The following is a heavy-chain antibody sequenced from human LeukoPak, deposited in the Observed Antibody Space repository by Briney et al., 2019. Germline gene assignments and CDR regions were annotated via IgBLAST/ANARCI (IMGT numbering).Heavy chain of an antibody. Sequence: SETLSLTCALYGGFFSGYYWRCIRHPPEKGLEWIGEINHCGSTNYNPPLKSRVTISVDMSKNQFSLKLSSVTAADTAVYYCARARITMVRGVIKGLRQLNWFDPWGQGTLVTVSS. V-gene: IGHV4-34*01. CDR3: ARARITMVRGVIKGLRQLNWFDP. D-gene: IGHD3-10*01. CDR1: GGFFSGYY. CDR2: INHCGST. J-gene: IGHJ5*02.